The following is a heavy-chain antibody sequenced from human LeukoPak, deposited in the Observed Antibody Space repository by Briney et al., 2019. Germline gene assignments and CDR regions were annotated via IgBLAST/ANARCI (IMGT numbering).Heavy chain of an antibody. CDR3: AKGSGIVVVPAAMAEDVDY. Sequence: GGSLRLSCAASGFTFSSYAMSWVRQAPGKGLEWVAFIRYDGSNKYYADSVKGRFTISRDNSKNTLYLQMNSLRAEDTAVYYCAKGSGIVVVPAAMAEDVDYWGQGTLVTVSS. D-gene: IGHD2-2*01. CDR2: IRYDGSNK. V-gene: IGHV3-30*02. CDR1: GFTFSSYA. J-gene: IGHJ4*02.